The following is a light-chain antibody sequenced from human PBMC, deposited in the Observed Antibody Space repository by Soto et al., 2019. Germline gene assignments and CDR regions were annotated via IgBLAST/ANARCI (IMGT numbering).Light chain of an antibody. CDR3: CSYAGSYV. Sequence: QSALTQPRSVSGSPGQSVTISCTGTSSDRYVSWYQHHPGRAPKLLIYDVIKRPSGVPGRFSGSKSGNTASLTISGLQVDDESDYYCCSYAGSYVFGTGTKLTVL. V-gene: IGLV2-11*01. CDR1: SSDRY. CDR2: DVI. J-gene: IGLJ1*01.